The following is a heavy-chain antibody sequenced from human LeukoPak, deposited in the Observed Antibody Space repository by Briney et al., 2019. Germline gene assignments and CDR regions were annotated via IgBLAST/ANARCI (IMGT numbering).Heavy chain of an antibody. J-gene: IGHJ4*02. D-gene: IGHD2-15*01. CDR2: IYYSGST. CDR1: GGSISTTTYY. Sequence: PSETLSLTCTVSGGSISTTTYYWSWIRQPPGKGLEWIGYIYYSGSTNYNPSLKSRVTISVDTSKNQFSLKLSSVTAADTAVYYCASQYCSGGSCYYFDYWGQGTLVTVSS. V-gene: IGHV4-61*05. CDR3: ASQYCSGGSCYYFDY.